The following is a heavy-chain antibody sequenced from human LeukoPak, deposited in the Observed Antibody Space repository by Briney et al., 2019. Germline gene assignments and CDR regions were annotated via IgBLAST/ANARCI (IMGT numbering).Heavy chain of an antibody. CDR3: ARDKIVGATLLDY. D-gene: IGHD1-26*01. Sequence: GGSLRLSCAASGFTVSSNYMSWVRQAPGKGLEWVANINQDGSEKYYVDSVKGRFTISRDNAKNSLYLQMNSLRAEDTAVYYCARDKIVGATLLDYWGQGTLVTVSS. J-gene: IGHJ4*02. CDR1: GFTVSSNY. CDR2: INQDGSEK. V-gene: IGHV3-7*01.